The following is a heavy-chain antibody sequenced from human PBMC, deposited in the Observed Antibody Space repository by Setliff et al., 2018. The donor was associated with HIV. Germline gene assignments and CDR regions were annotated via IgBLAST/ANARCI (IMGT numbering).Heavy chain of an antibody. CDR2: MYPGTSTT. J-gene: IGHJ3*01. CDR3: ASLSGYSGDAFDV. V-gene: IGHV5-51*01. CDR1: GYSFSTYW. Sequence: PGESLKISCQGSGYSFSTYWIGWVRQMPGKGLEWMGIMYPGTSTTKYSPSFQGQVTISSDKSISTTYLQWSSLKASDTAMYYCASLSGYSGDAFDVWGQGTMVTVSS. D-gene: IGHD3-22*01.